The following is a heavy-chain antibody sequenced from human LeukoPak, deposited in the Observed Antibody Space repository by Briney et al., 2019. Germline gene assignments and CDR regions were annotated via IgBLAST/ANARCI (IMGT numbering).Heavy chain of an antibody. D-gene: IGHD5-18*01. CDR3: ARGRSYGLNFDY. V-gene: IGHV3-53*01. CDR2: IYSGGST. CDR1: GFTVSSNY. J-gene: IGHJ4*02. Sequence: GGSQRLSCAASGFTVSSNYMSWVRQAPGKGLEWVSVIYSGGSTYYADSVKGRFTISRDNSKNTLYLQMNSLRAEDTAVNYCARGRSYGLNFDYWGQGTLVTVSS.